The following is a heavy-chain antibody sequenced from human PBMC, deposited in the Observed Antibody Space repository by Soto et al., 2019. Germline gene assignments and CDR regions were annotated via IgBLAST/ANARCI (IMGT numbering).Heavy chain of an antibody. CDR2: IYCSGTT. D-gene: IGHD2-2*01. V-gene: IGHV4-31*01. CDR1: GGSISSGAYY. CDR3: ARVLGYCSSTSCSSSNWFDP. J-gene: IGHJ5*02. Sequence: SETLSLTCTLSGGSISSGAYYCSLIRQHPGNALQCMGYIYCSGTTYYNPSLKILVTISVDTAKNQFSLNLCSVTAASTAVYYCARVLGYCSSTSCSSSNWFDPWGQGPLVTVAS.